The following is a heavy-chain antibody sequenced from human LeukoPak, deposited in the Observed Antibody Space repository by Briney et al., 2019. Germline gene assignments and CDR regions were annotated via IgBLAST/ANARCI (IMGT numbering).Heavy chain of an antibody. V-gene: IGHV4-34*01. D-gene: IGHD3-22*01. Sequence: SETLSLTCAVYGGSFSGYYWSWIRQPPGKGLEWIGEINHSGSTNYNPSLKSRVTISVDTSKNQFSLKLSSVTAADTAVYYCARGRGDYSSYWSFDYWGQGTLVTVSS. J-gene: IGHJ4*02. CDR2: INHSGST. CDR1: GGSFSGYY. CDR3: ARGRGDYSSYWSFDY.